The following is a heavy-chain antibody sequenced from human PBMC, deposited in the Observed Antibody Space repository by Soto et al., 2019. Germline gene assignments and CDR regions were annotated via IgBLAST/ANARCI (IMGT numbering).Heavy chain of an antibody. CDR1: GFTFSSYA. D-gene: IGHD3-16*01. CDR3: AKETPDLHLGELWRYYFDY. V-gene: IGHV3-23*01. CDR2: ISGSGGST. Sequence: GSLRLSCAASGFTFSSYAMSWVRQAPGKGLEWVSAISGSGGSTYYADSVKGRFTISRDNSKNTLYLQMNSLRAKDTAVYYCAKETPDLHLGELWRYYFDYWGQGTLVTVSS. J-gene: IGHJ4*02.